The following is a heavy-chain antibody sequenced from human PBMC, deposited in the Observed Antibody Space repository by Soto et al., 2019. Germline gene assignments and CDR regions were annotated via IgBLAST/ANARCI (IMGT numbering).Heavy chain of an antibody. Sequence: QVQLVQSGAEVKKPGASVKVSCKASGYTFTGYYMHPPRQAPGQGLAWMGWINPNSGGTNYAQKFQGWVTMTRDTSISTAYMELSRLRSDDTAVYYCAAHDYGVSGNAFDIWGQGTMVTVSS. CDR1: GYTFTGYY. V-gene: IGHV1-2*04. J-gene: IGHJ3*02. D-gene: IGHD4-17*01. CDR2: INPNSGGT. CDR3: AAHDYGVSGNAFDI.